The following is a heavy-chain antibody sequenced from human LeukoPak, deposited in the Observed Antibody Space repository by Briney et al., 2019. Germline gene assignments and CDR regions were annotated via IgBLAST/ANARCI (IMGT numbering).Heavy chain of an antibody. CDR3: ARTYSSGWYGGGAFDI. CDR1: GFTFSTYW. V-gene: IGHV3-7*02. J-gene: IGHJ3*02. Sequence: SGGSLRLSCAASGFTFSTYWMNWVRQAPGKGLEWVANIKQDGSEKYYVDSVKGRFTISRDNAKNSLYLQMNSLRAEDTAVYYCARTYSSGWYGGGAFDIWGQGTMVTVSS. CDR2: IKQDGSEK. D-gene: IGHD6-19*01.